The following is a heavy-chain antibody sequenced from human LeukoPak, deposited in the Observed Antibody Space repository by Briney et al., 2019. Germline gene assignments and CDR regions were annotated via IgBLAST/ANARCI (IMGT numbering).Heavy chain of an antibody. CDR1: GYSFTSFD. V-gene: IGHV1-8*01. CDR3: ARGNSGLFDY. Sequence: ASVKVSCKASGYSFTSFDINWVRQTTGQGLEWMGWMNPNSGNTGYAQKFQGRVTVTRNTSISAAYMELSSLRPEDTAVYYCARGNSGLFDYWGRGTLVTVSS. D-gene: IGHD6-19*01. CDR2: MNPNSGNT. J-gene: IGHJ4*02.